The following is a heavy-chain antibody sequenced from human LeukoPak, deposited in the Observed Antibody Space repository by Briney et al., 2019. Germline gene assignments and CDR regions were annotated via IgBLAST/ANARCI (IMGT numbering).Heavy chain of an antibody. Sequence: GASVKVSCKASGYTFTGYYMHWVRQAPGQGLEWMGWIYPNSGGTNYAQKFQGRVTMTRDTSISTAYMELSRLRSDDTAVYYCARDNGGTAMAYYYYYYMDVWGKGTTVTISS. V-gene: IGHV1-2*02. J-gene: IGHJ6*03. CDR1: GYTFTGYY. D-gene: IGHD5-18*01. CDR2: IYPNSGGT. CDR3: ARDNGGTAMAYYYYYYMDV.